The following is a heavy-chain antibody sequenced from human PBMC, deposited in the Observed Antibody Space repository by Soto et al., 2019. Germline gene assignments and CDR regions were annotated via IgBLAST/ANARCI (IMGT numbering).Heavy chain of an antibody. D-gene: IGHD3-10*01. J-gene: IGHJ3*02. V-gene: IGHV1-69*13. CDR1: GGTFSSYA. Sequence: ASVKVSCKASGGTFSSYAISWVRQAPGQGLEWMGGIIPIFGTANYAQKFQGRVTITADESTSTAFMELSSLGSEDTAVYYCARDFPGRESEDAFDIWGQGTMVTVSS. CDR3: ARDFPGRESEDAFDI. CDR2: IIPIFGTA.